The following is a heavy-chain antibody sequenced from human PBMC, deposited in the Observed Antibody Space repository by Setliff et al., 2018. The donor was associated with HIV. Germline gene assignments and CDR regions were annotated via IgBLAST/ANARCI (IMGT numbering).Heavy chain of an antibody. J-gene: IGHJ5*01. D-gene: IGHD1-26*01. CDR3: TRGPARRYPGSTVYGP. Sequence: PSETLSLTCGLYGGPLSGYCWTWIRQSPEKGLEWIGEINDSGDTKYNPSLMSRLSMSVEKSKNEFSLKVTSLTAADTAVYFCTRGPARRYPGSTVYGPWGQGTPVTVSS. CDR1: GGPLSGYC. CDR2: INDSGDT. V-gene: IGHV4-34*01.